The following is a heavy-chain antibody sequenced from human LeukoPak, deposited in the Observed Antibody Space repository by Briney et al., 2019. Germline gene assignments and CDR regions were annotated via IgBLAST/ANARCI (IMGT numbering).Heavy chain of an antibody. D-gene: IGHD3-10*01. CDR3: ARDGHNQDGYGSGSYFLSVYYMDV. CDR1: GFTFSSYS. J-gene: IGHJ6*03. CDR2: ISSSGSTI. V-gene: IGHV3-48*04. Sequence: PGGYLRLSCAASGFTFSSYSMNWVRQAPGKGLEWVSYISSSGSTIYYADSVKGRFTISRDNAKNSLYLQMNSLRAEDTAVYYCARDGHNQDGYGSGSYFLSVYYMDVWGKGTTVTVSS.